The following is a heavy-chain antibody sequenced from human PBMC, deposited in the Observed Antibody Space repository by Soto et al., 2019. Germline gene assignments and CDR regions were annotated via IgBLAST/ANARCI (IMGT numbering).Heavy chain of an antibody. V-gene: IGHV4-59*12. CDR1: GGSISSYY. CDR3: ARIARGRFGELYFDY. D-gene: IGHD3-10*01. CDR2: TYYSGST. Sequence: PSETLSLTCTVSGGSISSYYWSWIRQPPGKGLEWIGYTYYSGSTNYNPSLKSRVTISVDTSRNQFSLKLSSVTAADTAVYYCARIARGRFGELYFDYWGQGTPVTVSS. J-gene: IGHJ4*02.